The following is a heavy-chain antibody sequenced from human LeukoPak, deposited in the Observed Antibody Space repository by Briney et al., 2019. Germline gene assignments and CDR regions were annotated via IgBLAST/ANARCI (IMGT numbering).Heavy chain of an antibody. V-gene: IGHV4-39*07. J-gene: IGHJ4*02. CDR3: ARGSLLGSPAGY. CDR1: GGSISSSYYY. Sequence: SETLSLTCTVSGGSISSSYYYWGWIRQPPGKGLEWIGSIYYSGSTYYNPSLKSRVTISVDTSKNQFSLKLSSVTAADTAVYYCARGSLLGSPAGYWGQGTLVTVSS. CDR2: IYYSGST. D-gene: IGHD1-26*01.